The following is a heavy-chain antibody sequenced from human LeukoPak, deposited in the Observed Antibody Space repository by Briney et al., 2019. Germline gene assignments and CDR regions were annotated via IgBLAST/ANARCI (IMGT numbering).Heavy chain of an antibody. Sequence: SETLSLTCAVYGGSLSGYYWSWIRQPPGKGLEWIGEINHSGSTNYNPSLKSRVTIPVDTSKNQFSLKLSSVTAADTAVYYCASGRRGYSYARWGQGTLVTVSS. D-gene: IGHD5-18*01. J-gene: IGHJ4*02. V-gene: IGHV4-34*01. CDR3: ASGRRGYSYAR. CDR2: INHSGST. CDR1: GGSLSGYY.